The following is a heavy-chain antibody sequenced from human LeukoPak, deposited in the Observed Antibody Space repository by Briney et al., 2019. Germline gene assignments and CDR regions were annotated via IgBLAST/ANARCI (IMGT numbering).Heavy chain of an antibody. Sequence: GVSLRLSCAASGFTLSDSAIHWVRQASGKGLERVGLIDRPAKSYATAYGASVGGRFTISRDDSKNTAYLQMDSLKTEDTALYYCTRDRGTYNWLDPWGQGTLVTVSS. D-gene: IGHD1-26*01. V-gene: IGHV3-73*01. CDR1: GFTLSDSA. CDR3: TRDRGTYNWLDP. CDR2: IDRPAKSYAT. J-gene: IGHJ5*02.